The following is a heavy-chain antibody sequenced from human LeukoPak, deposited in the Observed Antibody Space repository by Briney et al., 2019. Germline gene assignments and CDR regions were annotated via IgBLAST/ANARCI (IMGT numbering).Heavy chain of an antibody. V-gene: IGHV1-8*02. J-gene: IGHJ5*02. Sequence: ASVKFSCKASGYTFTSYGISWVRQAPGQGLEWMGWMNPNSGNTGYAQKFQGRVTMTRNTSISTAYMELSSLRSEDTAVYYCALLSAAGDWFDPWGQGTLVTVSS. CDR3: ALLSAAGDWFDP. CDR2: MNPNSGNT. D-gene: IGHD6-13*01. CDR1: GYTFTSYG.